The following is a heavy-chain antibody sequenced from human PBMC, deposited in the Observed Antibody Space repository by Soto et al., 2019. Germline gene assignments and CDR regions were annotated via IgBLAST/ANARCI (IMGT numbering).Heavy chain of an antibody. CDR3: AKARCTTSNCYVPDY. CDR1: GFSFSTYT. J-gene: IGHJ4*02. V-gene: IGHV3-23*01. D-gene: IGHD2-8*01. CDR2: ISGSGGSP. Sequence: GGSLRLSCAASGFSFSTYTMSSVRRAPGKGLEWVSAISGSGGSPSYADSVQGRFTISRDNPKETLYLQMNSLRAEDTAVYYCAKARCTTSNCYVPDYWGQGTLVTVSS.